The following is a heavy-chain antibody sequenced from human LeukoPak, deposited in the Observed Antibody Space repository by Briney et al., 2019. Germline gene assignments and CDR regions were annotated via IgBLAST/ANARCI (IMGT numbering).Heavy chain of an antibody. Sequence: PGGSLRLSCAASGFTFGSYAMSWVRQAPGKGLEWVSGISGSSLNTYYRDSVKGRFTISRDNSMNTLYLQMDSLRAEDTALYFCVRSPHTLLTRLILEIWGHGTMVTVSS. CDR1: GFTFGSYA. D-gene: IGHD2-21*01. V-gene: IGHV3-23*01. J-gene: IGHJ3*02. CDR2: ISGSSLNT. CDR3: VRSPHTLLTRLILEI.